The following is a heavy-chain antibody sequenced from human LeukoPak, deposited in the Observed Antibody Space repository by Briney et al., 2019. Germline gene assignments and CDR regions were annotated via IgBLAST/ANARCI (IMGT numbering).Heavy chain of an antibody. V-gene: IGHV3-23*01. D-gene: IGHD6-19*01. CDR1: GFTFSNYA. Sequence: GGSLRLSCAASGFTFSNYAMTWVRQAPGKGLEWVSAISGTSDNTYYADSVRGRFTISRDNSKNTLYLQVNSLRAEDTAIYYCSKGRTVTGTLTLDYWGQGTLVTVSS. CDR2: ISGTSDNT. CDR3: SKGRTVTGTLTLDY. J-gene: IGHJ4*02.